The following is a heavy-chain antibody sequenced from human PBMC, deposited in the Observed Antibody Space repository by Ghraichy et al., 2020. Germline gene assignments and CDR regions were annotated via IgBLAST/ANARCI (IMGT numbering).Heavy chain of an antibody. J-gene: IGHJ6*02. CDR3: AKLFPRIVVVPAAGMDV. CDR2: IKKDGSVK. D-gene: IGHD2-2*01. V-gene: IGHV3-7*03. CDR1: GFTFSKSW. Sequence: GGSLRLSCAVSGFTFSKSWMTWVRQAPGKGLEWVANIKKDGSVKNYVDSVKGRFTVSRDNAKNSLYLQMNSLRAEDTAVYYCAKLFPRIVVVPAAGMDVWGQGTTVTVSS.